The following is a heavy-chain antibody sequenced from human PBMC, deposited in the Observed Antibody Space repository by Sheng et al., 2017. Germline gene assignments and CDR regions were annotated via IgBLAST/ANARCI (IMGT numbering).Heavy chain of an antibody. CDR3: ARGDGNYGMDV. V-gene: IGHV1-69*01. CDR2: IIPIFGTA. CDR1: RHLQQLC. Sequence: QVQLVQSGAEVKKPWVLGEGLLQGFWRHLQQLCYQLGATGPLDKGLSGWEGIIPIFGTANYAQKFQGRVTITADESTSTAYMELSSLRSEDTAVYYCARGDGNYGMDVWGQGTTVTVSS. J-gene: IGHJ6*02.